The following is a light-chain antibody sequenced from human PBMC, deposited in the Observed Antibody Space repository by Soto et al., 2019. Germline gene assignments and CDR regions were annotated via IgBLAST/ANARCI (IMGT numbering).Light chain of an antibody. CDR1: SSDVGGYNY. CDR3: SSYTSSSTLVV. Sequence: QSVLTQPASVSGSPGQSITISCTGTSSDVGGYNYVSWYQQHPGKAPKLMIYDVSNRPSGVSNRFSGSKSDNTASLTISGLQAEDEADYYCSSYTSSSTLVVFGGGTNLTVL. CDR2: DVS. J-gene: IGLJ2*01. V-gene: IGLV2-14*01.